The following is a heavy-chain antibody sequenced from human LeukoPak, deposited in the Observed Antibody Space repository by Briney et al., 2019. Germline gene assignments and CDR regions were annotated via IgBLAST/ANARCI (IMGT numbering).Heavy chain of an antibody. V-gene: IGHV3-21*01. J-gene: IGHJ4*02. CDR3: ARLLNYYDSSGYSYFDY. Sequence: GGSLRLSCAASGFTFSSYSINWVRQAPGKGLEWVSSISSSSSHIYYADVVKGRFTVSRDNAKNSLYLQMNSLRAEDTAVYYCARLLNYYDSSGYSYFDYWGQGTLVTVSS. CDR1: GFTFSSYS. CDR2: ISSSSSHI. D-gene: IGHD3-22*01.